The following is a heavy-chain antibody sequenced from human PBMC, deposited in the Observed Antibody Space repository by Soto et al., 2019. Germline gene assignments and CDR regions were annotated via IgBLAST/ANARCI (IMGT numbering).Heavy chain of an antibody. CDR2: ISFSGTST. CDR3: AKVGLSDYFDY. V-gene: IGHV3-11*01. CDR1: GFSFSDYD. J-gene: IGHJ4*02. Sequence: GGSLRLSCGASGFSFSDYDMSWIRQAPGKGLEWVSYISFSGTSTYYADSVKGRFTISRDNSKNTLYLQMNSLRAEDTAVYYCAKVGLSDYFDYWGQGTLVTAPQ. D-gene: IGHD3-3*01.